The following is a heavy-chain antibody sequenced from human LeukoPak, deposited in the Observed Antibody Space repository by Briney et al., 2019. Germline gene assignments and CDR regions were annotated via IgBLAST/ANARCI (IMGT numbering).Heavy chain of an antibody. V-gene: IGHV4-34*01. J-gene: IGHJ4*02. Sequence: SETLSLTCAVYGGSFSGYYWSWIRQPPGKGLEWIGEINHSGSTNYNPSLKSRVTISVDTSKNQFSLKLSSVTAADTAVHYCAREGALEGLDYWGQGTLVTVSS. CDR3: AREGALEGLDY. D-gene: IGHD3-16*01. CDR2: INHSGST. CDR1: GGSFSGYY.